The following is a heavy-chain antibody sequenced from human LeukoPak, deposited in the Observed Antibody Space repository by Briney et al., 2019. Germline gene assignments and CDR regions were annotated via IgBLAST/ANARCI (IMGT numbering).Heavy chain of an antibody. CDR3: ARVLSGLGATIAFDI. V-gene: IGHV7-4-1*02. J-gene: IGHJ3*02. Sequence: ASVKVSCKASGYTFTSYAMNWVRQAPGQGLEWMGWINTNTGNPTYAQGFTGRFVFSLDTSVSTAYLQISSLKAEDTAVYYCARVLSGLGATIAFDIWGQGTMVTVSS. D-gene: IGHD1-26*01. CDR1: GYTFTSYA. CDR2: INTNTGNP.